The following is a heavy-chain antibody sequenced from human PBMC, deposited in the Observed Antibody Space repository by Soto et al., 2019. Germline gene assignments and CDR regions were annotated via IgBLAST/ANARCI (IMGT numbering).Heavy chain of an antibody. CDR1: GFTFSSYW. CDR2: IKQDGSEK. Sequence: GGSLRLSCAASGFTFSSYWMSWVRQAPGKGLEWVANIKQDGSEKYYVDSVKGRFTISRDNAKNSLYLQMNSLRAEDTAVYYCARDYYDSSGYFYFDYWGQGTLVTVSS. J-gene: IGHJ4*02. V-gene: IGHV3-7*01. D-gene: IGHD3-22*01. CDR3: ARDYYDSSGYFYFDY.